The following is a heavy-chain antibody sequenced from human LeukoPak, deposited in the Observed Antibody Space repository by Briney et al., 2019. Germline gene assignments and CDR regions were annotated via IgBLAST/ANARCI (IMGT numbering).Heavy chain of an antibody. CDR2: INTDNGNT. V-gene: IGHV1-18*01. J-gene: IGHJ5*02. CDR3: ARKGCTGDCYRFDP. D-gene: IGHD2-21*02. Sequence: ASVKVSCKASGYTFNTYGISWVRQAPGQRPEWMGWINTDNGNTKYAQKFQGRVTMTTDTSTSIAYMELSSLRSDDTAVYYCARKGCTGDCYRFDPWGQGTLVTVSS. CDR1: GYTFNTYG.